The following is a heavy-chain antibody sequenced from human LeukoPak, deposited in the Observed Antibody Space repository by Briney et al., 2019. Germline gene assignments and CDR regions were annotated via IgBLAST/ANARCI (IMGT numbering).Heavy chain of an antibody. CDR2: IYHSGST. V-gene: IGHV4-30-2*01. CDR3: ARARGGVTDAIFDY. CDR1: GVSISSGGYS. J-gene: IGHJ4*02. Sequence: SETLSLTCAVSGVSISSGGYSWSWIRQPPGKGLEWIGYIYHSGSTYYNPSLKSRVTISVDRSKNQFSLKLSSVTAADTAVYYCARARGGVTDAIFDYWGQGTLVTVSS. D-gene: IGHD3-16*01.